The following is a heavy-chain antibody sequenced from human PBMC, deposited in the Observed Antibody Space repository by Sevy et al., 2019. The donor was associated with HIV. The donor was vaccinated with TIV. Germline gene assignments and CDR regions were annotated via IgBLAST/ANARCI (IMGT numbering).Heavy chain of an antibody. CDR3: ARGHVGSSVYYYDYGMDV. D-gene: IGHD6-6*01. CDR2: INHSGST. CDR1: GGSFSGYY. Sequence: SETLSLTCAVYGGSFSGYYWSWMRRPPGKGLEWIGEINHSGSTNYSPSLKSRVTISVDTSKNQFSLKLTSVTAADTGVYFCARGHVGSSVYYYDYGMDVWGQGTPVTVSS. V-gene: IGHV4-34*01. J-gene: IGHJ6*02.